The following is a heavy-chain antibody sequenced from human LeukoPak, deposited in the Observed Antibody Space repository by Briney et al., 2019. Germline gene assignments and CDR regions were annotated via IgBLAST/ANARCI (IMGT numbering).Heavy chain of an antibody. Sequence: PGGSLRLSCAASGFTFSSYSMNWVRQAPGKGLEWVASLNQDETEKKFAESVKGRFTISRDDAKNSLYLHMNSLRAEDTAVYYCARDLGRSGWPYFDYWGQGTLVTVSS. D-gene: IGHD6-19*01. CDR1: GFTFSSYS. V-gene: IGHV3-7*01. CDR3: ARDLGRSGWPYFDY. J-gene: IGHJ4*02. CDR2: LNQDETEK.